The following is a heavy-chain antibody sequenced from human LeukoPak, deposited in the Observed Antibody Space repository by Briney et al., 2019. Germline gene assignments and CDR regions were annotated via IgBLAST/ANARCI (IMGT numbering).Heavy chain of an antibody. CDR2: IYYSGDS. D-gene: IGHD2/OR15-2a*01. CDR3: ARHENIIMVPTAHAFDY. V-gene: IGHV4-39*01. Sequence: PSETLSHTCTVSGGSISSSNYYWGWIRQPPGKGLEWIGTIYYSGDSYYNPSLKSRASISVDTSKNRFSLNLNSVTAADTAVYFCARHENIIMVPTAHAFDYWGQGALVTVSS. J-gene: IGHJ4*02. CDR1: GGSISSSNYY.